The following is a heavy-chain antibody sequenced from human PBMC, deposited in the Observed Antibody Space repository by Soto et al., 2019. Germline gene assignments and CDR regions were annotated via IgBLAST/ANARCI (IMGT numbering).Heavy chain of an antibody. V-gene: IGHV3-23*01. CDR2: ISDSGRDA. Sequence: GGSLRLSCAASGFTFSSYAMSWVRQAPEKGLEWVSAISDSGRDAYYADSVKGRFTISRDDSKNTVFLQMNSLRAEDTAIYYCARTLPKSGSAPYYYTLGVWGQGTTVTVSS. J-gene: IGHJ6*02. CDR3: ARTLPKSGSAPYYYTLGV. CDR1: GFTFSSYA.